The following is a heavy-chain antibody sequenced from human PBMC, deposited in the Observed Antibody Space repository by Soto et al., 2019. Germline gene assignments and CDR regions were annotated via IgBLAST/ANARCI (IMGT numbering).Heavy chain of an antibody. CDR2: ISYDGSNK. V-gene: IGHV3-30*18. CDR1: GFTFSSYG. Sequence: QVQLVESGGGVVQPGRSLRLSCAASGFTFSSYGMHWVRQAPGKGLEWVAVISYDGSNKYYADSVKGRFTISRDNSKNTLYLQMNSLRAEDTAGYYCAKEQERGQWLVRHYYYGMGVWGQGTTVTVSS. J-gene: IGHJ6*02. D-gene: IGHD6-19*01. CDR3: AKEQERGQWLVRHYYYGMGV.